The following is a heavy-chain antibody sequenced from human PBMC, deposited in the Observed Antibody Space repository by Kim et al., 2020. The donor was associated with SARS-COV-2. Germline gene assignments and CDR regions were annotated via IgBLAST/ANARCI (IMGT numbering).Heavy chain of an antibody. V-gene: IGHV3-33*01. Sequence: GGSLRLSCAASGFTFSSYGMHWVRQAPGKGLEWVAVIWYDGSNKYYADSVKGRFTISRDNSKNTLYLQMNSLRAEDTAVYYCAREVDTAMAYYFDYWGQGTLVTVSS. J-gene: IGHJ4*02. CDR2: IWYDGSNK. CDR1: GFTFSSYG. CDR3: AREVDTAMAYYFDY. D-gene: IGHD5-18*01.